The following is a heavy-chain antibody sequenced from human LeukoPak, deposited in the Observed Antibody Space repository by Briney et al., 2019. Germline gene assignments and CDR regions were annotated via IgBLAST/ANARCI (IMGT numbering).Heavy chain of an antibody. CDR2: INPSGGST. Sequence: ASVKVSCKASGYTFTGYYIHWVRQAPGQGLEWMGIINPSGGSTSYAQKFQGRVTMTRDMSTSTVYMELSSLRSEDTAVYYCARDPGIAVAGIPSAFDIWGQGTMVTVSS. V-gene: IGHV1-46*01. CDR1: GYTFTGYY. J-gene: IGHJ3*02. CDR3: ARDPGIAVAGIPSAFDI. D-gene: IGHD6-19*01.